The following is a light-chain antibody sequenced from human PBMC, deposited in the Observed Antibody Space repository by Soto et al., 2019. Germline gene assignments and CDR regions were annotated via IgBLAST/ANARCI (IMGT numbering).Light chain of an antibody. CDR3: QHRSNWWT. V-gene: IGKV3-11*01. Sequence: EIVLTQSPATLSLSPGERATLSCRASQSVSSNLAWYQPKPGQAPRLRIYGASKRATGIPARLSGSGSGTDFTLTISSLEPEDFAVYYCQHRSNWWTFGPGTKVDIK. CDR1: QSVSSN. J-gene: IGKJ1*01. CDR2: GAS.